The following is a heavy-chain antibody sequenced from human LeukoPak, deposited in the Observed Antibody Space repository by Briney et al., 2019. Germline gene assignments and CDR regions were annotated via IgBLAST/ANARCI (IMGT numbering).Heavy chain of an antibody. J-gene: IGHJ4*02. CDR1: GFTFSNYW. CDR3: ARRDGYSIFDY. Sequence: GGSLRHSCAASGFTFSNYWMSWVRQAPGKGLGWVANIKQDGSEIYYVDAVKGRFTISRDNAKNSLYLQMNSLRAEDTAVYYCARRDGYSIFDYWGQGTLVTVSS. D-gene: IGHD5-24*01. CDR2: IKQDGSEI. V-gene: IGHV3-7*03.